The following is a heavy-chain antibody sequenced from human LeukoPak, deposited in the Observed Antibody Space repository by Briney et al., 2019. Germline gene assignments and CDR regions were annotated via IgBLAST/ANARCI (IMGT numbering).Heavy chain of an antibody. V-gene: IGHV4-59*01. CDR2: IRYSGST. J-gene: IGHJ6*02. CDR3: ARGGDSSGYLNHYYYGMDV. CDR1: GGSIRNYY. D-gene: IGHD5-18*01. Sequence: SETLSLTCIVSGGSIRNYYWNWIRQSPGKGLEWIGFIRYSGSTYYRPTLKSRVTMSVDTSKNRFSLKLTSVTAADTAVYYCARGGDSSGYLNHYYYGMDVWGQGTTVTVSS.